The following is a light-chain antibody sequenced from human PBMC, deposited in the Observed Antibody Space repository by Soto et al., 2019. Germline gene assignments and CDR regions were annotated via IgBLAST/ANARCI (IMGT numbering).Light chain of an antibody. Sequence: AIRMTQSPSSLSASTGDRVTITCRASQGISSYLAWYQQKPGKAPKLLIYAASTLQSGVPSRFSGSGSRTDFTLTFSCLQSEDFATYYCQQYYSYPPSFGPGTKVDIK. V-gene: IGKV1-8*01. CDR2: AAS. CDR3: QQYYSYPPS. CDR1: QGISSY. J-gene: IGKJ3*01.